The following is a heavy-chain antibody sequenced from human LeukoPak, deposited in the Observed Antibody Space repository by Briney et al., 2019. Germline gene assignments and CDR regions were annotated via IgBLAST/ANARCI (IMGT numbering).Heavy chain of an antibody. CDR3: ARGQVLLSLDY. Sequence: ASVKVSCKASGYTFTSYYIHWVRQAPGQGLEWMGVINPGGGSTTYAQKFQGRVTVTRDTSTSTVYMELGSLRFEDTAMYYCARGQVLLSLDYWGQGTLVTVSS. V-gene: IGHV1-46*01. J-gene: IGHJ4*02. CDR1: GYTFTSYY. D-gene: IGHD2-2*01. CDR2: INPGGGST.